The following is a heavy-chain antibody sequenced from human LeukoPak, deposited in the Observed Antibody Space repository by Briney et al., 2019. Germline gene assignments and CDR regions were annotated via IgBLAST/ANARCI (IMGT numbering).Heavy chain of an antibody. Sequence: ASVKVSCKASGYTFTSYGICWVRQAPGQGLEWMGWISAYNGNTNYAQKLQGRVTMTTDTSTSTAYMELRSLRSDDTAVYYCARILYGDYLFDYWGQGTLVTVSS. V-gene: IGHV1-18*04. CDR3: ARILYGDYLFDY. CDR1: GYTFTSYG. D-gene: IGHD4-17*01. J-gene: IGHJ4*02. CDR2: ISAYNGNT.